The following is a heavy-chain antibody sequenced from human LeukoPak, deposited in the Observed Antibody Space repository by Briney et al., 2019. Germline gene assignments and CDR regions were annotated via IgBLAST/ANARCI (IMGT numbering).Heavy chain of an antibody. CDR3: ARFTVDTALMQFDY. V-gene: IGHV1-2*02. Sequence: GASVKVSCKASGYTFTGYYMHWVRQAPGQGLEWMGWINPNSGGTNYAQKFQGRVTMTRDTSISTAYMELSRLRSDDTAVYYCARFTVDTALMQFDYWGQGTLVTVSS. J-gene: IGHJ4*02. CDR2: INPNSGGT. D-gene: IGHD5-18*01. CDR1: GYTFTGYY.